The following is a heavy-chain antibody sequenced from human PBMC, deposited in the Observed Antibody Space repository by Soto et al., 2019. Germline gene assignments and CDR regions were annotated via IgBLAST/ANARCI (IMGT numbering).Heavy chain of an antibody. CDR1: GFTFSSYG. Sequence: QVQLVESGGGVVQPGRSLRLSCAASGFTFSSYGMHWVRQAPGKGLEWVAVIWYDGSNKYYADSVKGRFTISRDNSKNTLYLQMNSLRAEDTAVYYCARGIGYCSSTSCYDDFDYWGQGTLVTVSS. CDR2: IWYDGSNK. J-gene: IGHJ4*02. CDR3: ARGIGYCSSTSCYDDFDY. D-gene: IGHD2-2*01. V-gene: IGHV3-33*01.